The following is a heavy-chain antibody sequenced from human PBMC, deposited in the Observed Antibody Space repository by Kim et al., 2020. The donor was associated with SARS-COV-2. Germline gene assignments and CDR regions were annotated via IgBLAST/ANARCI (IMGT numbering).Heavy chain of an antibody. CDR1: GYSFTSYW. D-gene: IGHD3-10*01. V-gene: IGHV5-51*01. CDR2: IYPGDSDT. CDR3: ARLPPRRPSYSFGELFGSRVYYYYGMDV. Sequence: GESLKISCKGSGYSFTSYWIGWVRQMPGKGLEWMGIIYPGDSDTRYSPSFQGQVTISADKSISTAYLQWSSLKASDTAMYYCARLPPRRPSYSFGELFGSRVYYYYGMDVWGQGTTVTVSS. J-gene: IGHJ6*02.